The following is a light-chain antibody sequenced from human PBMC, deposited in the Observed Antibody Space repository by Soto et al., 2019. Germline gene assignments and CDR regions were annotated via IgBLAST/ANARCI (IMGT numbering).Light chain of an antibody. CDR3: SSYTSSSTYL. CDR1: SSDVGGYNY. J-gene: IGLJ1*01. Sequence: QSVLTQPASVSGSPGQSITISCTGTSSDVGGYNYVSWYQQHPDKAPKLMIYEVSHRPSGVSDRFSGSKSDNTASLTISGLHTEDEADYYCSSYTSSSTYLFGTGTKVTVL. V-gene: IGLV2-14*03. CDR2: EVS.